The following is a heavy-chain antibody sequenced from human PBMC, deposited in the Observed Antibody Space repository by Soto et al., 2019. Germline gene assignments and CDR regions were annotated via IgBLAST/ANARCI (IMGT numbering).Heavy chain of an antibody. J-gene: IGHJ4*02. Sequence: SEPLSLTCTVSGGSISSGDYYWSWIRQPPGKGLEWIGYIYYSGSTYYNPSLKSRVTISVDTSKNQFSLKLSSVTAADTAVYYCARQTTVTPFYFDYWGQGTLVTVSS. D-gene: IGHD4-17*01. V-gene: IGHV4-30-4*01. CDR3: ARQTTVTPFYFDY. CDR2: IYYSGST. CDR1: GGSISSGDYY.